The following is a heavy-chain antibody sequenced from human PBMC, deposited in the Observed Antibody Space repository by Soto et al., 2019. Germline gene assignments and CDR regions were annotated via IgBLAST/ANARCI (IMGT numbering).Heavy chain of an antibody. CDR3: AIGNPDWFDP. J-gene: IGHJ5*02. D-gene: IGHD1-1*01. Sequence: PSETLSLTCAVSGYSISSGLYWGWIRQPPGKGLEWIGTIYRGGITYYNPSLKSRVTISIDTSKNHFSLRLSSLTATDTAVYFCAIGNPDWFDPWGQGXLVTVYS. CDR2: IYRGGIT. V-gene: IGHV4-38-2*01. CDR1: GYSISSGLY.